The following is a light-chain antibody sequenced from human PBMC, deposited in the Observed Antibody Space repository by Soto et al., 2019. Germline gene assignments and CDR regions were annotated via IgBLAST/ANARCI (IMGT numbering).Light chain of an antibody. V-gene: IGKV1-39*01. CDR3: QQSHSIPYT. CDR1: QTISSY. J-gene: IGKJ2*01. CDR2: AAS. Sequence: DIQMTQSPSSLSASVGDRVTITCRASQTISSYLNWYQQKPGKAPKLLIYAASSLQSGLPSRFSGSGSGTDFTLTISSLQPEDFATYYCQQSHSIPYTFGQGTKLEIK.